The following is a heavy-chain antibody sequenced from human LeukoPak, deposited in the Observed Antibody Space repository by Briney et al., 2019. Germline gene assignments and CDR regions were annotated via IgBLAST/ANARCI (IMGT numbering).Heavy chain of an antibody. CDR1: GFTFSNFA. V-gene: IGHV3-23*01. CDR2: ITGSGGRA. D-gene: IGHD3-10*01. Sequence: TGGSLRLSCTASGFTFSNFAMAWVRQPPGEGLEWVSSITGSGGRAFYATAVKGRLTISRDNSKNTLFLEIYSLRADDTAIYYCAKVRGETSPEYWGLGTLVTVSS. CDR3: AKVRGETSPEY. J-gene: IGHJ4*02.